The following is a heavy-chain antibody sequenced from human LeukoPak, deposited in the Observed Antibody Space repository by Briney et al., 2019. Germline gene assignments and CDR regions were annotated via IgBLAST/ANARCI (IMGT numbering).Heavy chain of an antibody. CDR1: GYTFTSYA. CDR3: ARGPIVVVPAAIQDY. Sequence: ASVKVSCKASGYTFTSYAMHWVRQAPGQRLEWMGWINAGNGNTKYPQKFQGRVTITRDTSASTAYMELSSLRSEDTAVYYCARGPIVVVPAAIQDYWGQGTLVTVSS. J-gene: IGHJ4*02. CDR2: INAGNGNT. D-gene: IGHD2-2*02. V-gene: IGHV1-3*01.